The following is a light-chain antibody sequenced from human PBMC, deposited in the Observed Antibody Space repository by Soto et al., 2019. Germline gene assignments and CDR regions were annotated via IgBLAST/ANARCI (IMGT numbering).Light chain of an antibody. CDR1: QSVTSSY. V-gene: IGKV3-20*01. CDR3: QQYGGSPWT. J-gene: IGKJ1*01. Sequence: EIVLTQSPGTLSLSPGERATLSCRASQSVTSSYLAWYQQKPGQAPRLLLYSASSRATGIPDRFSGSGSGTDFTLTISRLEPEDFAVYYCQQYGGSPWTFGQGTQVEIQ. CDR2: SAS.